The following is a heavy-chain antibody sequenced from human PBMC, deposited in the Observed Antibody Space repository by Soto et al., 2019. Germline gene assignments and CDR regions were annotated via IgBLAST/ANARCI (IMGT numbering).Heavy chain of an antibody. Sequence: GGSLRLSCAASGFTFSSSAMNWVRQAPGKGLEWVSVISGSDGRTYYADSVKGRFTISRDNSKNTLYLDINSLRAEDTAVYYCAKSLDINWKNWFDPWGQGTLVTGSS. CDR2: ISGSDGRT. J-gene: IGHJ5*02. D-gene: IGHD1-1*01. CDR3: AKSLDINWKNWFDP. V-gene: IGHV3-23*01. CDR1: GFTFSSSA.